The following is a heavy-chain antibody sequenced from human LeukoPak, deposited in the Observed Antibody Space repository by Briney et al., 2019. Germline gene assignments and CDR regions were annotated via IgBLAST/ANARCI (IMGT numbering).Heavy chain of an antibody. V-gene: IGHV4-59*08. CDR1: GGSISSYY. CDR2: IYYSGST. CDR3: ARLYSGYDLGFDY. D-gene: IGHD5-12*01. J-gene: IGHJ4*02. Sequence: PSETLSLTCTVSGGSISSYYWSWIRQPPGKGLEWIGYIYYSGSTNYNPSLKSRVTISVDTSKNQFSLKLGSVTAADTAVYYCARLYSGYDLGFDYWGQGTLVTVSS.